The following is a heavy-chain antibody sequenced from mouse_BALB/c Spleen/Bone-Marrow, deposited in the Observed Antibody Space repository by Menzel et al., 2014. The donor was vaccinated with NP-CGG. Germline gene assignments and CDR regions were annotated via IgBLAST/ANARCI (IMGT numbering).Heavy chain of an antibody. CDR2: IDPANGDT. D-gene: IGHD1-2*01. J-gene: IGHJ1*01. CDR3: ANGSDWYFDV. V-gene: IGHV14-3*02. Sequence: VQLQQSGAELVKPGASVKLSCTASGFNIKDTYMDWVKQRPEQGLEWIGRIDPANGDTNYDPKFQGKATITADTSSNTAYLHFNSLTSEDTAVYYCANGSDWYFDVWGAGTTVTVSS. CDR1: GFNIKDTY.